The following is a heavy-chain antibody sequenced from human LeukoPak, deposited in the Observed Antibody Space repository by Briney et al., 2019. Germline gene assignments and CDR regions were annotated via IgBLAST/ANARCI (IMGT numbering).Heavy chain of an antibody. CDR2: INPNSGGT. Sequence: ASVKVSCKASGYTFTSYDINWVRQATGQGLEWMGWINPNSGGTNYAQKFQGRVTMTRDTSISTAYMELSRLRSDDTAVYYCARDLDSSSWYWGRGTLVTVSS. D-gene: IGHD6-13*01. J-gene: IGHJ4*02. V-gene: IGHV1-2*02. CDR3: ARDLDSSSWY. CDR1: GYTFTSYD.